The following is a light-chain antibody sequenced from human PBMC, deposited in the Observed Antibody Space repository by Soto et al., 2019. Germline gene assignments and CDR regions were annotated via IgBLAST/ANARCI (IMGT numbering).Light chain of an antibody. V-gene: IGLV1-44*01. J-gene: IGLJ2*01. CDR1: SSNIGSNT. CDR2: SNN. CDR3: ATWDASLNGGV. Sequence: QSVLTRPPSASGTPGQRVTISCSGSSSNIGSNTVNWYQQLPGTAPKLLIYSNNQRPSGVPDRFSGSKSGTSASLAISGLQSEDEADYYCATWDASLNGGVFGGGTKVTVL.